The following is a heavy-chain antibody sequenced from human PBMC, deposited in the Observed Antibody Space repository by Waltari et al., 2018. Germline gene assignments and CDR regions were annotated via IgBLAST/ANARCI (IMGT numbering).Heavy chain of an antibody. Sequence: EVQLVESGGGLVQPGGSLRLSCAASGFTFSSYWMHWVRQAPGKGLVWVSRIKRDGSSTSYADSVKGRFTISRDNAKNTLYLQMNSLRAEDTAVYYCARVLGWELSDAFDIWGQGTMVTVSS. V-gene: IGHV3-74*01. CDR2: IKRDGSST. CDR1: GFTFSSYW. D-gene: IGHD1-26*01. J-gene: IGHJ3*02. CDR3: ARVLGWELSDAFDI.